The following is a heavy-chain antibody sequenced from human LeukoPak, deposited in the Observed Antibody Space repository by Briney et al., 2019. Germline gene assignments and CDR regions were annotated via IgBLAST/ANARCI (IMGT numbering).Heavy chain of an antibody. D-gene: IGHD4-11*01. Sequence: SVKVSCKASGGTFSSYAISWVRQAPGQGLEWMGGITPIFGTPNYAQKFQGRVTITTDESTSTAYMELSSLRSEDTAVYYCARDDYLDFIDYWGQGTLVTVSS. J-gene: IGHJ4*02. CDR3: ARDDYLDFIDY. V-gene: IGHV1-69*05. CDR2: ITPIFGTP. CDR1: GGTFSSYA.